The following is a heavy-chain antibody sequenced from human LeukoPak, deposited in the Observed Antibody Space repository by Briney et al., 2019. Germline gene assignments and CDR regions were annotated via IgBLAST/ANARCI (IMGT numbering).Heavy chain of an antibody. V-gene: IGHV4-38-2*01. D-gene: IGHD2/OR15-2a*01. CDR3: ARHLWRTVSYYYYMDV. CDR1: GYSISSGYY. CDR2: IYHSGST. Sequence: PSETLSLTCSVSGYSISSGYYWGWIRQPPGKGLEWIGSIYHSGSTYYNPSLKSRVTISVDTSKNQFSLKLSSVTAADTAVYYCARHLWRTVSYYYYMDVWGKGTTVTVSS. J-gene: IGHJ6*03.